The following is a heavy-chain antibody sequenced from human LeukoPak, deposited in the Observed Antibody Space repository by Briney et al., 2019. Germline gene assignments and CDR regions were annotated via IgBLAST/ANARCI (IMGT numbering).Heavy chain of an antibody. CDR1: GFTFSLYS. J-gene: IGHJ4*02. CDR2: IDGSSSYI. D-gene: IGHD2-2*01. V-gene: IGHV3-21*01. CDR3: ARDQSASYLGD. Sequence: PGGSLRLSCSASGFTFSLYSMNWVRQAPGKGLEWVSSIDGSSSYIYYADSLKGRFTISRDNAKNSVYLQMNNLRADDTAVYYCARDQSASYLGDWGQGSLVTVSS.